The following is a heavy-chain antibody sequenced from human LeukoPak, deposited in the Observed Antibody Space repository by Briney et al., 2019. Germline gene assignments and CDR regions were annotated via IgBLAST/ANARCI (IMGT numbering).Heavy chain of an antibody. V-gene: IGHV4-34*01. D-gene: IGHD4-11*01. J-gene: IGHJ4*02. Sequence: SETLSLTCAVYGGSFSGYYWSWIRQPPGKGLEWIGEINHSGSTNYNPSLKGRVTISVDTSKNQFSLKLSSVTAADTAVYYCARGEDYPLDYWGQGTLVTVSS. CDR1: GGSFSGYY. CDR3: ARGEDYPLDY. CDR2: INHSGST.